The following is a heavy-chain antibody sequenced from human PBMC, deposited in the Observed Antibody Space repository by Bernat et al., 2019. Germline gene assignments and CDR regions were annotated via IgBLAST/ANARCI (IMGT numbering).Heavy chain of an antibody. V-gene: IGHV3-73*02. D-gene: IGHD4-11*01. J-gene: IGHJ4*02. CDR1: GFTFSGSA. Sequence: EVQLVESGGGLVQPGGSLKLSCAASGFTFSGSAMHWVRQASGKGLEWVGRIRSKANSYATAYAASVKGRFTISRDDSKNTAYLQMNSLKTEDTAVYYCTSYRLQATIDYWGQGTLVTVSS. CDR3: TSYRLQATIDY. CDR2: IRSKANSYAT.